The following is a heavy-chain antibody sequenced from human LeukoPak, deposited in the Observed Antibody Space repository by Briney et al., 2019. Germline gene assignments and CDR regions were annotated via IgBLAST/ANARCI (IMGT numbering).Heavy chain of an antibody. CDR1: GFTFNSYW. D-gene: IGHD2-15*01. CDR3: AKGTLGYCSGGSCYSGY. J-gene: IGHJ4*02. V-gene: IGHV3-74*01. CDR2: INTDGSST. Sequence: PGGSLRLSCAASGFTFNSYWMHWVRQAPGKGLVWVSRINTDGSSTTYADSVKGRFTISRDNSKNTLYLQMSSLRAEDTAVYYCAKGTLGYCSGGSCYSGYWGQGTLVTVSS.